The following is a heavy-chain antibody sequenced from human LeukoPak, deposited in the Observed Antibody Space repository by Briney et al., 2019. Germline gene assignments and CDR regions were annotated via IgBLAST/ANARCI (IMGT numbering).Heavy chain of an antibody. V-gene: IGHV4-4*07. CDR3: VGEPDSSGYPGDAFDI. Sequence: SETLSLTCTVSGGSISSYYWSWIRQPAGKGLEWIGRMYTSGSTNYNPSLKNRVTISVDTSKNQFSLKLISVTAADTAVYYCVGEPDSSGYPGDAFDIWGQGTMVTVSS. D-gene: IGHD3-22*01. CDR1: GGSISSYY. J-gene: IGHJ3*02. CDR2: MYTSGST.